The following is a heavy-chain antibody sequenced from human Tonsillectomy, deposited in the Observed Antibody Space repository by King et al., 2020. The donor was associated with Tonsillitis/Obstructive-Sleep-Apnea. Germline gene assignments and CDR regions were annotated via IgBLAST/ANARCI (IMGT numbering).Heavy chain of an antibody. CDR3: AKDDWEAPL. CDR2: ISYDGRNR. V-gene: IGHV3-30*18. D-gene: IGHD1-26*01. J-gene: IGHJ4*02. Sequence: VQLVESGGGVVQPGRSLRLSCAASGFTFSSYGMHWVRQAPDKGLEWVAVISYDGRNRYFADSVKGRFTISRDNSRNTLYLQINSLRAEDTAVYYCAKDDWEAPLWGQGTLVTVSS. CDR1: GFTFSSYG.